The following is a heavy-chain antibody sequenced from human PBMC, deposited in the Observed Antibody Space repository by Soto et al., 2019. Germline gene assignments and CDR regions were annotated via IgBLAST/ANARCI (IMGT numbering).Heavy chain of an antibody. D-gene: IGHD2-8*01. CDR3: ARDFDCADGVCYRGYYYYGLDV. Sequence: EVQLMESGGGLVQPGGSLRLSCAASGFTFSSYSMTWVRQTPGKGLEWLSYISSTSSKIYYADSVKGRFTISRDNAKDSLYLQMNSLRDEDTAVYYCARDFDCADGVCYRGYYYYGLDVWGQGTTVTVSS. CDR1: GFTFSSYS. V-gene: IGHV3-48*02. J-gene: IGHJ6*02. CDR2: ISSTSSKI.